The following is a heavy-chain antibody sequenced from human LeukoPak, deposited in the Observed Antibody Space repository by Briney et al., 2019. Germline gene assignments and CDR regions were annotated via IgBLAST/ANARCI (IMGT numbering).Heavy chain of an antibody. J-gene: IGHJ4*02. CDR3: ATGAGCGY. CDR1: GFTFSSYW. D-gene: IGHD6-19*01. CDR2: IKQDGSER. Sequence: GGSLRLSCAASGFTFSSYWMTWVRQAPGKGLEWVANIKQDGSERNYVDSVKGRFTISRDNTKNSLYLQMNTLRDEDTAVYYCATGAGCGYWGQGTLVTVSS. V-gene: IGHV3-7*03.